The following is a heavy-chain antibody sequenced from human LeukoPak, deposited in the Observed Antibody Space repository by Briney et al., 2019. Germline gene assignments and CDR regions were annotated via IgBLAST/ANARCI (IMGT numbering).Heavy chain of an antibody. CDR3: ARGKRYYFDY. V-gene: IGHV3-48*03. CDR1: GSTFSSYE. J-gene: IGHJ4*02. Sequence: GGSLRLSCAASGSTFSSYEMNWVLQARGKGLEWVSYISSSGSTIYYADSVKGRFTISRDNAKNSLYLQMNSLRAEDTAVYYCARGKRYYFDYWGQGTLVTVSS. CDR2: ISSSGSTI. D-gene: IGHD1-14*01.